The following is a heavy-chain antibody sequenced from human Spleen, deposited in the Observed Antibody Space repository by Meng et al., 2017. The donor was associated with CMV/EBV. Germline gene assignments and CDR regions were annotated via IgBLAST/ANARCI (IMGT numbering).Heavy chain of an antibody. D-gene: IGHD2-21*02. CDR1: GGSIRGYA. CDR2: IYSSGST. J-gene: IGHJ4*02. CDR3: ARVGAYCGGDCYLDY. V-gene: IGHV4-4*07. Sequence: QGRLPASGPGLVKPSETLSRTCTVSGGSIRGYAWSWIRQPAGKGLEWIGRIYSSGSTNYNPSLKSRVTVSVDTSKTQFSLRLSSVTAADTAVYYCARVGAYCGGDCYLDYWGQGTLVTVSS.